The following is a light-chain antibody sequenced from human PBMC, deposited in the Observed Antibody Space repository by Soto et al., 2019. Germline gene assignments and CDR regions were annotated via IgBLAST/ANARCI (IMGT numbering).Light chain of an antibody. CDR1: QSINNNY. CDR2: GAS. CDR3: QPYDASPT. V-gene: IGKV3-20*01. J-gene: IGKJ1*01. Sequence: IVLTQSPGTLSLSAGERATLSCRASQSINNNYLAWYQQKPGQAPTVLIYGASSRAPGIPDRFSGSGSGTDFTLTISRLEPEDFAVYYCQPYDASPTFGQGTKVEIK.